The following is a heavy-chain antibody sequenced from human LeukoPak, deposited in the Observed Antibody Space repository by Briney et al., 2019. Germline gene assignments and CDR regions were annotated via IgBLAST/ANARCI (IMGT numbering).Heavy chain of an antibody. CDR3: AKDMLRYCSSTSCYSPMDV. CDR1: GFTFDDYA. CDR2: ISWNSGSI. J-gene: IGHJ6*03. D-gene: IGHD2-2*02. Sequence: GGSLRLSCAASGFTFDDYAMHWVRQAPGKGLEWVSGISWNSGSIGYADSVKGRFTISRDNAKNSLYLQMNSLRAEDTALYYCAKDMLRYCSSTSCYSPMDVWGKGTTVTVSS. V-gene: IGHV3-9*01.